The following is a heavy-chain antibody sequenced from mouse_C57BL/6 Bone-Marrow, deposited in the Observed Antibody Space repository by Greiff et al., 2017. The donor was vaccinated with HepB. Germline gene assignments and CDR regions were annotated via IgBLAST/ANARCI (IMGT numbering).Heavy chain of an antibody. V-gene: IGHV7-3*01. D-gene: IGHD3-2*02. CDR1: GFTFPDYY. CDR3: ARYSSGYTMDY. Sequence: DVQLVESGGGLVQPGGSLSLSCAASGFTFPDYYMSWVRQPPGKALEWLGFIRNKANGYTTEYSASVKGRFTISRDNSQSILYLQMNALRAEDSATYYCARYSSGYTMDYWGQGTSVTVSS. J-gene: IGHJ4*01. CDR2: IRNKANGYTT.